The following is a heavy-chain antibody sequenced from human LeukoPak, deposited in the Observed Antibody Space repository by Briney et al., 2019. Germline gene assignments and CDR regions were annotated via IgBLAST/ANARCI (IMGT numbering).Heavy chain of an antibody. J-gene: IGHJ4*02. CDR3: ARWGSSYSFDY. CDR1: GGSFSSYY. CDR2: IYHSGST. V-gene: IGHV4-59*08. D-gene: IGHD3-10*01. Sequence: SETLSLTCTVSGGSFSSYYWNWIRQPPGKGLEWMGYIYHSGSTSYNPSLKSRVTISVDTSKNQFSLKLSSVTASDTAVYYCARWGSSYSFDYWGQGTLVTVSS.